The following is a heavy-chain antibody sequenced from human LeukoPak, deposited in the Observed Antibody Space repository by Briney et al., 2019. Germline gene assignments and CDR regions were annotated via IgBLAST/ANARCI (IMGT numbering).Heavy chain of an antibody. CDR3: AQVYGSGTYFAH. D-gene: IGHD3-10*01. J-gene: IGHJ4*02. Sequence: SETLSLTCTVSDGSISSSGYYWGWIRQPPGKRLEWIGNIYYSGSTYYNPSLKSRVTMSVDTSKNQFSLKLSSVTAADTAVYYCAQVYGSGTYFAHWGQGTLVTVSS. CDR2: IYYSGST. CDR1: DGSISSSGYY. V-gene: IGHV4-39*01.